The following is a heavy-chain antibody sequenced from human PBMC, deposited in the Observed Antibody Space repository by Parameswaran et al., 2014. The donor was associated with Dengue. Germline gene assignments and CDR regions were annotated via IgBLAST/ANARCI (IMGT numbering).Heavy chain of an antibody. V-gene: IGHV3-20*01. CDR2: INWNGAST. Sequence: VRQAPGKGLEWISGINWNGASTDYADSVKGRFTIFRDNAKNSLYLHMNSLRAEDTALYHCARELGMGYYYGLDVWGQGTTVTVSS. D-gene: IGHD7-27*01. CDR3: ARELGMGYYYGLDV. J-gene: IGHJ6*02.